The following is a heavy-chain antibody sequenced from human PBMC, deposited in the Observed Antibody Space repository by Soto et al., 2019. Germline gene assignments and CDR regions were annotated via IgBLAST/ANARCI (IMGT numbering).Heavy chain of an antibody. Sequence: EVQLVESGGGLVKPGESLRRSGAASGFTFSNAWMNWVRQGPGKGLEWVGRIKSNAYGATTDYAAPVTGRFTISRDDSRDTLYLPMNSLKTEDTAVYYCTTTLGYCSTSCPWGPGSLVTGSS. J-gene: IGHJ5*02. CDR1: GFTFSNAW. V-gene: IGHV3-15*01. D-gene: IGHD2-2*01. CDR2: IKSNAYGATT. CDR3: TTTLGYCSTSCP.